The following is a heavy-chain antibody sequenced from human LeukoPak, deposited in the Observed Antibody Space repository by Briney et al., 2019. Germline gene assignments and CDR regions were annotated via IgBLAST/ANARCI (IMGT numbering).Heavy chain of an antibody. D-gene: IGHD6-13*01. V-gene: IGHV3-23*01. CDR2: ISGSGGST. Sequence: PGGSLRLSCAASGFTFSSYGMSWVRQAPGKGLEWVSAISGSGGSTYYADSVKGRFTISRDNSKNTLYLQMGSLRAEDMAVYYCARSHSSSWYGAFDIWGQGTMVTVSS. CDR1: GFTFSSYG. J-gene: IGHJ3*02. CDR3: ARSHSSSWYGAFDI.